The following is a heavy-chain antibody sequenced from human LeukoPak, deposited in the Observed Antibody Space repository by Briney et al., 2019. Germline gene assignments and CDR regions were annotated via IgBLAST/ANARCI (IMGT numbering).Heavy chain of an antibody. CDR3: ARVGTTGATADN. D-gene: IGHD4-11*01. Sequence: VASVKVSCKASGYIFTTYFMHWLRRAPGQGPEWMGIINPRGGSTDYAQKFQDRITMTSDTSTSTVYMELKSLTSEDTAVYFCARVGTTGATADNWGQGTLVTVSS. J-gene: IGHJ4*02. CDR2: INPRGGST. V-gene: IGHV1-46*01. CDR1: GYIFTTYF.